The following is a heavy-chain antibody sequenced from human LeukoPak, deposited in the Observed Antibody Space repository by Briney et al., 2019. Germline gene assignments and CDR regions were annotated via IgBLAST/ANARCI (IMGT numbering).Heavy chain of an antibody. V-gene: IGHV3-7*01. J-gene: IGHJ4*02. Sequence: GGSLRLSCAASGFTFSSYWMSWVRQAPGKGLEWVANIKQDGSEKYYVDSVKDRFTISRDNAKNSLYLQMNSLRAEDTAVYYCAKLGYSGYDSFDYWGQGTLVTVSS. CDR2: IKQDGSEK. D-gene: IGHD5-12*01. CDR3: AKLGYSGYDSFDY. CDR1: GFTFSSYW.